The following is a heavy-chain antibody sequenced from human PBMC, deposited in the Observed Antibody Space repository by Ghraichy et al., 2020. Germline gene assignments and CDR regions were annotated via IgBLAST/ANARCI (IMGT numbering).Heavy chain of an antibody. Sequence: GSLSLTCTVSGGSISSSSYYWGWIRQPPGKGLEWIGSIYYSGSTYYNPSLKSRVTISVDTSKNQFSLKLSSVTAADTAVYYCARRADYYDSSGYYYSNFDYWGQGTLVTVSS. CDR2: IYYSGST. D-gene: IGHD3-22*01. CDR3: ARRADYYDSSGYYYSNFDY. CDR1: GGSISSSSYY. J-gene: IGHJ4*02. V-gene: IGHV4-39*01.